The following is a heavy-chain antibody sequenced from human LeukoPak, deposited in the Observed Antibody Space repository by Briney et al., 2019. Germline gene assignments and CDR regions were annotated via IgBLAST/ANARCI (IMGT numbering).Heavy chain of an antibody. V-gene: IGHV4-61*02. J-gene: IGHJ6*03. CDR3: ARDGPYCSSTSCYEYYYYLDV. CDR1: GGSISSGSYY. D-gene: IGHD2-2*01. CDR2: IYTSGST. Sequence: PSQTLSLTCTVSGGSISSGSYYWSWIRQPAGKGLECIGRIYTSGSTNYNPSLKSRVTISVDTSKNQFSLKLSSVTAADTAVYYCARDGPYCSSTSCYEYYYYLDVWGKGTTVTISS.